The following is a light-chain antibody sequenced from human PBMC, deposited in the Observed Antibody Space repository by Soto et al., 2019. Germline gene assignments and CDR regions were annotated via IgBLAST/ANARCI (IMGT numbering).Light chain of an antibody. CDR2: GAS. Sequence: EIVLTQSPGTLSLSPGERATLSCRASQSVSSSYLAWYQQKPGQAPRLLTYGASRRATGIPDRFSGSGSGTDFTLTISRLEPEDFAVYYCHQYGSSPYTFGQGTKLEIK. V-gene: IGKV3-20*01. CDR1: QSVSSSY. CDR3: HQYGSSPYT. J-gene: IGKJ2*01.